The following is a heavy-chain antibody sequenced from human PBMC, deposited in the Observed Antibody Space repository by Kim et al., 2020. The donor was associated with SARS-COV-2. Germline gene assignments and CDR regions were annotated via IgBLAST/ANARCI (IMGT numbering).Heavy chain of an antibody. CDR1: GFTFSNYA. Sequence: GGSLRLSCAASGFTFSNYAMSWVRQAPGKGLEWVSDISDSGDSTYYADSVKGRFTISRDNSKNTLYLQMNSLRAEDTAIYYCAKDRSGVVEAATNSWGQGTMVSVSS. CDR3: AKDRSGVVEAATNS. V-gene: IGHV3-23*01. J-gene: IGHJ4*02. CDR2: ISDSGDST. D-gene: IGHD2-15*01.